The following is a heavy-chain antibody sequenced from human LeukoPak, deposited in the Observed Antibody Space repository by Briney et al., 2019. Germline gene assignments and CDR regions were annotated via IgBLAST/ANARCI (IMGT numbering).Heavy chain of an antibody. Sequence: EASVKVSCKASGYTFTGYYMHWVRQAPGQGLEWMGWINPNSGGTNYALKFQGRVTMTRDTSISTAYMELSRLRSDDTAVYYCARAPAFYTAMDPLFDYWGQGTLVTVSS. CDR2: INPNSGGT. D-gene: IGHD5-18*01. V-gene: IGHV1-2*02. CDR3: ARAPAFYTAMDPLFDY. CDR1: GYTFTGYY. J-gene: IGHJ4*02.